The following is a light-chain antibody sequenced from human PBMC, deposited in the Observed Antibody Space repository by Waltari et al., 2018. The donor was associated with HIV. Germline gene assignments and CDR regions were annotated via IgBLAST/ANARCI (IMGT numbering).Light chain of an antibody. J-gene: IGLJ3*02. CDR1: SSNIESNT. CDR2: GNN. CDR3: AAWDDRRNGWV. V-gene: IGLV1-44*01. Sequence: QSVLTHPSSASGTPGQRVAISCSGSSSNIESNTVNWYQQLPGTAPKLRVYGNNQRPSGVRDRSCGSKSGTSSSLAISGLQSEDEADYYCAAWDDRRNGWVFGGGTKLTVL.